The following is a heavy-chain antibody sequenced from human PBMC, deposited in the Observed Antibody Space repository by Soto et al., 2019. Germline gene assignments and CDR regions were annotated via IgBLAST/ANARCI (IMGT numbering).Heavy chain of an antibody. CDR2: IYWDDDK. Sequence: QITLNESGPTVVRPTETLTLTCRFSGFSLTTSGVGVGWIRQSPGKAPEWLALIYWDDDKRYSASLKSRITITKDTSKNQVVLTVSDLDPTDTATYYCAHRVLRTVFGLVTTTAIYFDFWGQGTPGAVSS. J-gene: IGHJ4*02. D-gene: IGHD3-3*01. CDR1: GFSLTTSGVG. CDR3: AHRVLRTVFGLVTTTAIYFDF. V-gene: IGHV2-5*02.